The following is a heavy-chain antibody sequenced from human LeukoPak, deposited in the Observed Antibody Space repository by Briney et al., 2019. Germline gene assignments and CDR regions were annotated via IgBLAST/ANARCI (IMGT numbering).Heavy chain of an antibody. CDR2: IYYSGST. Sequence: PSETLSLTCTVSGGSISSGGYYWSWIRQHPGKGLEWIGYIYYSGSTNYNPSLKSRVTISVDTSKNQFSLKLSSVTAADTAVYYCARDPSAYGGNSEGYGMDVWGQGTTVTVSS. V-gene: IGHV4-61*08. D-gene: IGHD4-23*01. J-gene: IGHJ6*02. CDR1: GGSISSGGYY. CDR3: ARDPSAYGGNSEGYGMDV.